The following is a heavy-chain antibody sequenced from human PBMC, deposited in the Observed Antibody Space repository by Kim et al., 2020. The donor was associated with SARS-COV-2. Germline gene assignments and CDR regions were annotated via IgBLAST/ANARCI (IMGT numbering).Heavy chain of an antibody. Sequence: ADSGKGRFTISRDNSKNTLYLQMNSLRAEDTAVYYCGTRGSSGYYWGGDYWGQGTLVTVSS. J-gene: IGHJ4*02. D-gene: IGHD3-22*01. CDR3: GTRGSSGYYWGGDY. V-gene: IGHV3-53*01.